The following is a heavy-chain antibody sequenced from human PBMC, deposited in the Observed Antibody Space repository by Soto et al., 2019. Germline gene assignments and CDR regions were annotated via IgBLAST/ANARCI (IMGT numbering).Heavy chain of an antibody. CDR3: ARGGTSIAARPDGREFDY. D-gene: IGHD6-6*01. CDR1: GGSISSSSYY. J-gene: IGHJ4*02. Sequence: SETLSLTCTVSGGSISSSSYYWGWIRQPPGKGLEWIGSIYYSGSTYYNPSLKSRVTISVDTSKNQFSLKLSSVTAADTAVYYCARGGTSIAARPDGREFDYWGQGTLVTVSS. CDR2: IYYSGST. V-gene: IGHV4-39*01.